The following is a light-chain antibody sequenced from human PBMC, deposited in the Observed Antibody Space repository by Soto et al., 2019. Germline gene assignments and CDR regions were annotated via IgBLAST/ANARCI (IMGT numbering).Light chain of an antibody. Sequence: QSALTQPASVSGSPGQSITVSCTGTSSDIGASNYVSWYQQHPGKAPKLIISEVSNRPSGVSNRFSGSKSGSTASLTISGLQDEDEADYYCCSNAAGSTYVFGTGTKLTVL. V-gene: IGLV2-23*02. CDR2: EVS. CDR3: CSNAAGSTYV. J-gene: IGLJ1*01. CDR1: SSDIGASNY.